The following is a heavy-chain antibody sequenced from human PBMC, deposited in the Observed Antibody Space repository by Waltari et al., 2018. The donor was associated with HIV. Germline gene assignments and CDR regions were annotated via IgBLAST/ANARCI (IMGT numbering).Heavy chain of an antibody. J-gene: IGHJ4*02. CDR1: GYPFSDFD. Sequence: QVQLVQSGAEIKKPGASVRVSCKASGYPFSDFDINWVRRAPGRGLEWLGWMNPGNGISCYGHRFQGRFIMTMDNSINTAVMEVTNLKPEDTATYYCAKGRRGAVFGDEWGQGTLVTVSS. V-gene: IGHV1-8*01. CDR2: MNPGNGIS. D-gene: IGHD3-3*01. CDR3: AKGRRGAVFGDE.